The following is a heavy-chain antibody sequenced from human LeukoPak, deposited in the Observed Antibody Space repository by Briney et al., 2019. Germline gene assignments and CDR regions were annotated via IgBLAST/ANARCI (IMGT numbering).Heavy chain of an antibody. CDR1: GGSIISYY. CDR3: ARVLRMATIEL. D-gene: IGHD5-24*01. V-gene: IGHV4-59*01. Sequence: PSETLSLTCTVSGGSIISYYWSWIRQPPGKGLEWIGYIYYSGSTKYNPSLKSRVTISVDTSKNQFSLKLSSVTAADTAVYYCARVLRMATIELWGQGTLVTVSS. J-gene: IGHJ4*02. CDR2: IYYSGST.